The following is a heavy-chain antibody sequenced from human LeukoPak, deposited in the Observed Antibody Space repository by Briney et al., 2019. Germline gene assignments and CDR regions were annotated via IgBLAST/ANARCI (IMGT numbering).Heavy chain of an antibody. V-gene: IGHV3-7*01. Sequence: GGSLRLSCAASGFTFSSYWMSWVRQAPGKGLEWVANIKQDGSEKYYVDSVKGRFTISRDNAKNSLSLQMDSLRAEDTAVYYCVRGSLASGVVVYYYYYLDVWGKGTTVTVSS. CDR1: GFTFSSYW. D-gene: IGHD3-3*01. CDR2: IKQDGSEK. J-gene: IGHJ6*03. CDR3: VRGSLASGVVVYYYYYLDV.